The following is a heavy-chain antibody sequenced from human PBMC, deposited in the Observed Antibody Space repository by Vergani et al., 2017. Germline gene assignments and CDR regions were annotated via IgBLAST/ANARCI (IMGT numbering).Heavy chain of an antibody. CDR1: GYSFTSYW. D-gene: IGHD4-17*01. V-gene: IGHV5-51*01. J-gene: IGHJ6*02. CDR2: IYPGDSDT. CDR3: ARQQTTGYGDYRPGKITSYYYGMDV. Sequence: EVQLVQSGAEVKKPGESLKISCKGSGYSFTSYWIGWVRQMPGKGLEWMGIIYPGDSDTRYSPSFQGQVTISADKSISTAHLQWSSLKASDTAMYYCARQQTTGYGDYRPGKITSYYYGMDVWGQGTTVTVSS.